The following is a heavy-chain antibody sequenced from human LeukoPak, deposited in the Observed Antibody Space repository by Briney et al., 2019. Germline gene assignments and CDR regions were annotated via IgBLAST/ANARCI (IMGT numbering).Heavy chain of an antibody. CDR1: GFTFSGSA. CDR2: IRSKANSYAT. J-gene: IGHJ4*02. Sequence: GGSLRLSCAASGFTFSGSAMHWVGQASGKGVEWVGRIRSKANSYATAYAASVKGRFTISRDDSKNTAYLQMNSLKTEDTAVYYCTSPSIAVAGTTGWGQGTLVTVSS. CDR3: TSPSIAVAGTTG. D-gene: IGHD6-19*01. V-gene: IGHV3-73*01.